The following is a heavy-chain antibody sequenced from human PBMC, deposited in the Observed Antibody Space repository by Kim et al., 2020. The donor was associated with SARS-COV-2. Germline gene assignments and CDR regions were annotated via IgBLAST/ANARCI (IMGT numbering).Heavy chain of an antibody. V-gene: IGHV3-64D*09. J-gene: IGHJ4*01. CDR3: VKEIMPTSGTNYFDY. CDR1: GFTFSTYA. D-gene: IGHD2-8*01. CDR2: ISREGRAV. Sequence: GGSLRLSCSASGFTFSTYAMYWVRQAPGKGLEYVSSISREGRAVDYADAMVGRSTIISNNSKNMLYLQVSSLIPEDTAVYYCVKEIMPTSGTNYFDYWG.